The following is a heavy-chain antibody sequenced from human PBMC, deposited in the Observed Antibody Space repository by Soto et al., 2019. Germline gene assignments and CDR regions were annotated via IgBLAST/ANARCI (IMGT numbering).Heavy chain of an antibody. J-gene: IGHJ4*02. CDR1: GGTFSSYA. D-gene: IGHD3-22*01. V-gene: IGHV1-69*01. Sequence: QVQLVQSGAEVKKPGSSVKVSCKASGGTFSSYAISWVRQAPGQGLEWMGGISPIFGTANYAQKFQGRVTITADESTSTAYMELSSLRSEDTAVYYCARDLPNGDSSGYGYWGQGNLVTVSS. CDR3: ARDLPNGDSSGYGY. CDR2: ISPIFGTA.